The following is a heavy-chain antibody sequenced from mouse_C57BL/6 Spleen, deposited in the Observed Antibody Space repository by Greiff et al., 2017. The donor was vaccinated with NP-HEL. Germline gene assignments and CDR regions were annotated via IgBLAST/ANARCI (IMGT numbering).Heavy chain of an antibody. CDR3: ARGGSSGPFDY. J-gene: IGHJ2*01. D-gene: IGHD3-2*02. V-gene: IGHV1-55*01. CDR2: IYPGSGST. Sequence: QVQLQQPGAELVKPGASVKMSCKASGYTFTSYWVTWVKQRPGQGLEWIGDIYPGSGSTNYTDKFSSKATLTVDTSSSTAYMQLSSLTAEDSAVYDCARGGSSGPFDYWGQGTTLTVSS. CDR1: GYTFTSYW.